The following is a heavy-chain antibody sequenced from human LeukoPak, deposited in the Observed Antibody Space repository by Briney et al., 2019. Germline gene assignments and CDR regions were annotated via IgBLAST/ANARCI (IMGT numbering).Heavy chain of an antibody. Sequence: SETLSLTCTGSGGSISSYYWSWIRQPAGKGLEWIGRIYTSGSTNYNPSLKSRVTMSVDTSKNQFSLKLSSVTAADTAVYYCARGYYYGSGMYYYYYMDVWGKGPTVTISS. D-gene: IGHD3-10*01. CDR1: GGSISSYY. CDR2: IYTSGST. CDR3: ARGYYYGSGMYYYYYMDV. J-gene: IGHJ6*03. V-gene: IGHV4-4*07.